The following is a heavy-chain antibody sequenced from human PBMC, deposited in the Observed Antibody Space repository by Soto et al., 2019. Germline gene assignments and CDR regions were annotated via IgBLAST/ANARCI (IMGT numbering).Heavy chain of an antibody. Sequence: SLLLSCAASGFTFSSSEMYWVRQAPGKGLEWVSYIHPGGQIIFYADSVKGRFTISRDNAKNSVYLQMNNLRAEDAAVYYCARRGSSWGQGTMVTVS. J-gene: IGHJ3*01. CDR2: IHPGGQII. CDR3: ARRGSS. D-gene: IGHD2-2*01. V-gene: IGHV3-48*03. CDR1: GFTFSSSE.